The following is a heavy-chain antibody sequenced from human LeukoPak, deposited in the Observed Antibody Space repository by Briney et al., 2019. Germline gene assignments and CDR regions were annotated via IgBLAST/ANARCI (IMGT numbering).Heavy chain of an antibody. CDR1: GGSISSGGYC. V-gene: IGHV4-34*01. J-gene: IGHJ6*02. Sequence: SETLSLTCAVSGGSISSGGYCWSWIRQPPGKGLEWIGEINHSGSTNYNPSLKSRVTISVDTSKNQFSLKLSSVTAADTAVYYCARGGLSVGPDYYYGMDVWGQGTTVTVSS. CDR3: ARGGLSVGPDYYYGMDV. CDR2: INHSGST. D-gene: IGHD1-26*01.